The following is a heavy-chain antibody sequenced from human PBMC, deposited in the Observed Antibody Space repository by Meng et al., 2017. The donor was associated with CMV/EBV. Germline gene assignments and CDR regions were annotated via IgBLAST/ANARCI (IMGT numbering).Heavy chain of an antibody. V-gene: IGHV5-51*01. CDR1: GYSFTCYW. J-gene: IGHJ5*02. Sequence: GESLKISCKGSGYSFTCYWIAWVRQMPGKGLEWMGIIHPGDSDTTYSPSFQGQVSISADKSTSTAYLQWSSLKASDTAIYYCARQLETSTWDNWFAPWGQGTLVTVSS. CDR2: IHPGDSDT. D-gene: IGHD1-1*01. CDR3: ARQLETSTWDNWFAP.